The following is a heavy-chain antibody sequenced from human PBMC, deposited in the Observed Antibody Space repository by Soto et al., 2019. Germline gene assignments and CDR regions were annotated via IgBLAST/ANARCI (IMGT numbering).Heavy chain of an antibody. CDR2: IYYSGST. CDR1: GGSVSSYY. D-gene: IGHD4-17*01. Sequence: SETLSLTCTFSGGSVSSYYWSLIRQPPGKGLEWIGYIYYSGSTNYNPSLKSRVTISVDTSKNQFSLKLSSVTAADTAVYYCARHPPYGPLDYWGQGTLVTVSS. V-gene: IGHV4-59*08. J-gene: IGHJ4*02. CDR3: ARHPPYGPLDY.